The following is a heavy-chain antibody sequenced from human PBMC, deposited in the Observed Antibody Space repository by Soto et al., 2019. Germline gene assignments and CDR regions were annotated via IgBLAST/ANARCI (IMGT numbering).Heavy chain of an antibody. CDR3: AREGKPLFRELVGWFDP. CDR1: GYPFTSHA. V-gene: IGHV1-3*01. J-gene: IGHJ5*02. Sequence: QVQLVQSGAEVKKAGASVKISCQASGYPFTSHAIYWVRQAPGQRPEWMGWINPTNGNTKYSPTFQGRVTITRDTSASTAYMELRTLTSEDTGLYSCAREGKPLFRELVGWFDPWGQGTLLTVSS. D-gene: IGHD1-7*01. CDR2: INPTNGNT.